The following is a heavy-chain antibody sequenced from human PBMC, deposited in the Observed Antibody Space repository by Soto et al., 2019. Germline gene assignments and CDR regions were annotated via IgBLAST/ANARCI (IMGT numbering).Heavy chain of an antibody. J-gene: IGHJ6*02. CDR3: ARDIVGVEDYYYGMDV. D-gene: IGHD1-26*01. Sequence: EVQLVESGGGLVKPGGSLRLSCAASGFTFSSYSMNWVRQAPGKGLEWVSSISSSSSYIYYADSVKGRFTSSRDNAKNSLYLQMNSLRAEDTAVYYCARDIVGVEDYYYGMDVWGQGTTVTVSS. CDR2: ISSSSSYI. V-gene: IGHV3-21*01. CDR1: GFTFSSYS.